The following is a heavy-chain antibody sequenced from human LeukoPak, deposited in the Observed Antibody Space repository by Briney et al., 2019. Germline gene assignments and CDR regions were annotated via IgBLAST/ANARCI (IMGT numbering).Heavy chain of an antibody. V-gene: IGHV4-59*02. CDR1: GGSVTSYY. D-gene: IGHD3-22*01. CDR2: IYYSGNT. CDR3: ARFGPYDSSGYYYRPFDY. J-gene: IGHJ4*02. Sequence: PSETLSLTCTISGGSVTSYYWSWVRQPPGKGLDWIGYIYYSGNTNYNPSLKSRVTISVDTSKNQFSLKLSSVTAADTAVYYCARFGPYDSSGYYYRPFDYWGQGTLVTVSS.